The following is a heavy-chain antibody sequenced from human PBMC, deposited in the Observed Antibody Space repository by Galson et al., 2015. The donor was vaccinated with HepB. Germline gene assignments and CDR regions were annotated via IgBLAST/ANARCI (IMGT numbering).Heavy chain of an antibody. CDR1: GFTFSSYS. D-gene: IGHD5-24*01. J-gene: IGHJ1*01. V-gene: IGHV3-21*01. CDR2: ISSSSSYI. Sequence: SLRLSCAASGFTFSSYSMNWVRQAPGKGLEWVSSISSSSSYIYYADSVKGRFTISRDNAKNSLYLQMNSLRAEDTAVYYCARQGEMATINGYFQHWGQGTLVTVSS. CDR3: ARQGEMATINGYFQH.